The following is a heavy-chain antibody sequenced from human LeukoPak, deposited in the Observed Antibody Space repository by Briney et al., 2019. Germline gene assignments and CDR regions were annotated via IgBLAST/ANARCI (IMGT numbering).Heavy chain of an antibody. CDR2: INWRGTTT. CDR3: TRGQHDVDY. CDR1: GFSFDDYG. V-gene: IGHV3-20*04. Sequence: GGSLRLSCAASGFSFDDYGMSWVSQAPGKGLEWVSGINWRGTTTRYADSVKGRFTISRDNAKNSPYLQMNSLRAEDTALYYCTRGQHDVDYWGQGTLVTVSS. J-gene: IGHJ4*02. D-gene: IGHD1-1*01.